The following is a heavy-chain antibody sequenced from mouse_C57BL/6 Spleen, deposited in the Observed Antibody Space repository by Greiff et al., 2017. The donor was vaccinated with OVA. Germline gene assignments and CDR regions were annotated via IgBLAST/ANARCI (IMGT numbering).Heavy chain of an antibody. Sequence: VQLQQSGAELVRPGASVKLSCKASGYTFTDYYINWVKQRPGQGLEWIARIYPGSGNTYYNEKFKGKATLTAEKSSSTAYMQLSSLTSEDSAVYFCARLYYEAMDYWGQGTSVTVSS. CDR2: IYPGSGNT. D-gene: IGHD2-4*01. CDR1: GYTFTDYY. CDR3: ARLYYEAMDY. J-gene: IGHJ4*01. V-gene: IGHV1-76*01.